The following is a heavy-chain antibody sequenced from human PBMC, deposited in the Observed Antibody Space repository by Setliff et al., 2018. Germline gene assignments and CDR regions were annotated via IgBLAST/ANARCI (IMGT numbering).Heavy chain of an antibody. CDR1: GDSISSTYH. CDR3: TVYNTGSSKDHY. D-gene: IGHD2-8*02. J-gene: IGHJ4*02. CDR2: IYHSGNT. V-gene: IGHV4-38-2*02. Sequence: SETLSLTCNVSGDSISSTYHWGWIRQSPGKGLEWIGTIYHSGNTYYNPSLNSRLTISVDTSKNQFSLKLSSVTAADTALYYCTVYNTGSSKDHYWGQGTPVTVPQ.